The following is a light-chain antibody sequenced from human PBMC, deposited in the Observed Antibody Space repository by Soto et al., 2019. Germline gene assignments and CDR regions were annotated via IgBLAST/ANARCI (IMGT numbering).Light chain of an antibody. CDR1: QSVSRN. CDR3: QQSNYWPWT. Sequence: EIVMTQSPATLSVSPGERATLSCRASQSVSRNLAWYQQRPGQAPRILIYGASTRATGIPARFSGSGSGTEFTLTNNSLQSEDFAVYYCQQSNYWPWTFGQGTKVDIK. V-gene: IGKV3-15*01. J-gene: IGKJ1*01. CDR2: GAS.